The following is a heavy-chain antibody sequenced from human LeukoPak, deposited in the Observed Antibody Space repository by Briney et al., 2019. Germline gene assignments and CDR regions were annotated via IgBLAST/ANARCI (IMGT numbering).Heavy chain of an antibody. Sequence: GGSLRLSCAASGFNFRYYAMTWVRQAPGKGLECVSGISEGADITYYGGSVKGRFTISRDNSKNTLYLQMNSLGAEDTAVYYCAKQNSRGFDYWGPGTLVTVSS. CDR1: GFNFRYYA. J-gene: IGHJ4*02. CDR2: ISEGADIT. D-gene: IGHD2/OR15-2a*01. CDR3: AKQNSRGFDY. V-gene: IGHV3-23*01.